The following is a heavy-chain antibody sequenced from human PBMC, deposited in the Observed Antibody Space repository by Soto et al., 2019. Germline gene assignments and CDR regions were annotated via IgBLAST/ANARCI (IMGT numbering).Heavy chain of an antibody. Sequence: PGGSLRLSCAASGFTFSNYSMNWVRQTPGKGLEWVSYISGSSSNIYYADSVKGRFTISRDTDKNSVYLQMNSLRDDDTAVYYCARTDGFDVWGQGTMVTVSS. CDR3: ARTDGFDV. J-gene: IGHJ3*01. CDR2: ISGSSSNI. V-gene: IGHV3-48*02. CDR1: GFTFSNYS.